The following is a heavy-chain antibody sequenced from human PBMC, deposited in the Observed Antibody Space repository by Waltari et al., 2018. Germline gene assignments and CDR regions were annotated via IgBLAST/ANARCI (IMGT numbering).Heavy chain of an antibody. CDR3: ARDLGTTVTEPYFDS. Sequence: QVQLVQSGAEVKEPASSVKVSFKASRGTFRIHGITWLRQAPGQGLEWMGRIIPMDGVTNYAQKFQGRVTISADKSTYTAYMDLSSLTSEDTAVYFCARDLGTTVTEPYFDSWGQGTLVTVSS. J-gene: IGHJ4*02. CDR2: IIPMDGVT. V-gene: IGHV1-69*09. D-gene: IGHD4-17*01. CDR1: RGTFRIHG.